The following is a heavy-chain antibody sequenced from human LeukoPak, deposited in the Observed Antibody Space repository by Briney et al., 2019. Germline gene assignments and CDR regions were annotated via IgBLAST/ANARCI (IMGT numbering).Heavy chain of an antibody. V-gene: IGHV4-59*10. D-gene: IGHD5-12*01. Sequence: SETLSLTCAVYGGSFSGYYWSWIWQPAGKGLEWIGRIYTSGSTNYNPSLKSRVTMSVDTSKNQFSLKLSSVTAADTAVYYCAKDGPAVATYGKGDAFDIWGQGTMVTVSS. CDR3: AKDGPAVATYGKGDAFDI. J-gene: IGHJ3*02. CDR2: IYTSGST. CDR1: GGSFSGYY.